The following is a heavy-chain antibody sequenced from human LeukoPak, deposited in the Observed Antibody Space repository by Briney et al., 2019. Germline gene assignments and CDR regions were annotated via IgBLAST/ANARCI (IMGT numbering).Heavy chain of an antibody. Sequence: SQTLPLTCALSGDSVSSNSAAWNWIRQSPSRGLEWLGRTYYRSKWYNDYAVSVKSRITINPDTSKNQFSLQLNSVTPEDTALYYCARVGSSSLIFDSWGQGTLVTVSS. CDR1: GDSVSSNSAA. CDR3: ARVGSSSLIFDS. D-gene: IGHD6-6*01. CDR2: TYYRSKWYN. J-gene: IGHJ4*02. V-gene: IGHV6-1*01.